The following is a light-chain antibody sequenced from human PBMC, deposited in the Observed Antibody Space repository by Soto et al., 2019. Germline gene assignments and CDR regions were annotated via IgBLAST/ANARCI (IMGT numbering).Light chain of an antibody. J-gene: IGKJ4*01. CDR3: QQYHSYPLT. CDR2: DAS. CDR1: QTISSW. V-gene: IGKV1-5*01. Sequence: IEMTQSPSTLSASVGDRVTITCRASQTISSWLAWYQQKPGKAPNLLIYDASSLESGVPSRFSGSGSGTEFTLTISSLQPDDFATYYCQQYHSYPLTFGGGTKVDIK.